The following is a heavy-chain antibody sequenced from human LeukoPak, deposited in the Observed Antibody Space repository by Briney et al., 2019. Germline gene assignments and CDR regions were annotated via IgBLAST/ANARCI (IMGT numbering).Heavy chain of an antibody. Sequence: GSLRLSCAASGFTVSSNYMSRVRQAPGKGLEWVSVIYSGGSTYYADSVKGRFTISRDNSKNTLYLQMNSLRAEDTAVYYCARVWQQLVRIYYYYYMDVWGKGTTVTISS. CDR3: ARVWQQLVRIYYYYYMDV. D-gene: IGHD6-13*01. J-gene: IGHJ6*03. V-gene: IGHV3-66*01. CDR1: GFTVSSNY. CDR2: IYSGGST.